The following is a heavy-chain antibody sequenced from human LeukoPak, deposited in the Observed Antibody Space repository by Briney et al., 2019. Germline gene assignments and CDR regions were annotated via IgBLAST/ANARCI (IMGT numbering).Heavy chain of an antibody. D-gene: IGHD1-26*01. CDR2: ISSSGRSI. CDR3: ASGRLVGAPDY. J-gene: IGHJ4*02. Sequence: SGGSLRLSCAVSGLTFINYEMNWVRQTPGKRLEWVAQISSSGRSISYADSVKGRFTVSRDNANSTLYLQMSSLRVDDTAVYYCASGRLVGAPDYWGQGTLVTVSS. CDR1: GLTFINYE. V-gene: IGHV3-48*03.